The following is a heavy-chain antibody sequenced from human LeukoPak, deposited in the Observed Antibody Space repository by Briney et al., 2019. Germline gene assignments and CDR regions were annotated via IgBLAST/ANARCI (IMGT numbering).Heavy chain of an antibody. CDR2: IYSSGST. D-gene: IGHD1-26*01. CDR3: AKSGGYGLIDY. J-gene: IGHJ4*02. Sequence: TSETLSLTCTVSGASISGSGYYWGWIRQPPGKGLEWIGSIYSSGSTYYNASLQSRVTISIETSKNQISLRLNSVTAADTATYYCAKSGGYGLIDYWGQGTLVTVSS. V-gene: IGHV4-39*01. CDR1: GASISGSGYY.